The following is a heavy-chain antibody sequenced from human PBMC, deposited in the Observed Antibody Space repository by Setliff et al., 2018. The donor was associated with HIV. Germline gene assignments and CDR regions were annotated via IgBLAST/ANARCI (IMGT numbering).Heavy chain of an antibody. CDR2: IKQDGSEK. J-gene: IGHJ4*02. CDR1: GFIFRDHW. CDR3: VSDASHDYDSGGYSAGGH. Sequence: PGGSLRLSCAGSGFIFRDHWMTWVRQAPGKGLEWVANIKQDGSEKYYADSVKGRFTISRDNAKNSLYLQLNSLRAEDTAVYYCVSDASHDYDSGGYSAGGHWGRGTLVTVSS. D-gene: IGHD3-22*01. V-gene: IGHV3-7*01.